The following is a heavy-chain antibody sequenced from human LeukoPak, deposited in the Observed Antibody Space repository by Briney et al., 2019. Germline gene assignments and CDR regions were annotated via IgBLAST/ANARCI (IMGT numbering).Heavy chain of an antibody. CDR1: GFTFSTFN. CDR2: ITRSSTYI. Sequence: GGSLRLSCAASGFTFSTFNMNWVRQAPGKGLEWVSSITRSSTYINYAGSVKGRFTISRDNAKNSLYLQMNSLRAEDTAVYYCAKLRRLKMVCANFDYWGQGTLVTVSS. CDR3: AKLRRLKMVCANFDY. V-gene: IGHV3-21*04. D-gene: IGHD2-8*01. J-gene: IGHJ4*02.